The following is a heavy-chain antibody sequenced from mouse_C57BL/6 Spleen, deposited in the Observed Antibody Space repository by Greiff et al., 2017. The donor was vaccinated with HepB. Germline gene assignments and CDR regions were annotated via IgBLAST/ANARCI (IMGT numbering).Heavy chain of an antibody. D-gene: IGHD1-1*01. CDR1: GYTFTSYG. J-gene: IGHJ1*03. V-gene: IGHV1-81*01. CDR3: ARPFTTEVARGYFDV. CDR2: IYPRSGNT. Sequence: VQLQQSGAELARPGASVKLSCKASGYTFTSYGISWVKQRTGQGLEWIGEIYPRSGNTYYNEKFKGKATLTADKSSSTAYMELRSLTSEDSAVYFCARPFTTEVARGYFDVWGTGTTVTVSS.